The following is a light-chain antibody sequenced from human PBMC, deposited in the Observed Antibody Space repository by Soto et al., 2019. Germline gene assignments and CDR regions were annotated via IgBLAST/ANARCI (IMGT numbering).Light chain of an antibody. CDR1: QSISSY. CDR2: AAS. V-gene: IGKV1-39*01. J-gene: IGKJ1*01. CDR3: QQSYSTPPWT. Sequence: DIQMTQSPSSLSASVGDRVTITCRASQSISSYLNWYPQKPGKAPKLLIYAASSLQSGVPSRFSGSGSGTDFTLTISSLQPEDFATYDCQQSYSTPPWTFGQGTKVEIK.